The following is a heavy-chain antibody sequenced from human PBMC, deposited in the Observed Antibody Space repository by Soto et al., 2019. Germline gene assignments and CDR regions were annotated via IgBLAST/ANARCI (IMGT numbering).Heavy chain of an antibody. J-gene: IGHJ1*01. CDR2: IIHIFGTA. V-gene: IGHV1-69*13. Sequence: XSVKVSCKASGGTFSSYAISWVRQAPGQGLEWMGGIIHIFGTANYAQKFQGRVTITADESTSTAYMELSSLRSEDTAVYYCARDKGTSGLTFQHWGQGTLVTVSS. CDR3: ARDKGTSGLTFQH. D-gene: IGHD3-10*01. CDR1: GGTFSSYA.